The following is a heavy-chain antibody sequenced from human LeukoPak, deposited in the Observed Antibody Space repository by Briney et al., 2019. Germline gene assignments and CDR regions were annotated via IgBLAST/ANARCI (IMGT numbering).Heavy chain of an antibody. D-gene: IGHD5-18*01. CDR2: INHSGST. Sequence: SETLSLTCAVYGGSFSGYYWSWIRQPPGKGLEWIGEINHSGSTNYNPSLKSRVTISVDTSKNQFSLKLSSVAAADTAVYYCARGAPPPIQPIQYGGQGTLVAVSS. V-gene: IGHV4-34*01. J-gene: IGHJ4*02. CDR3: ARGAPPPIQPIQY. CDR1: GGSFSGYY.